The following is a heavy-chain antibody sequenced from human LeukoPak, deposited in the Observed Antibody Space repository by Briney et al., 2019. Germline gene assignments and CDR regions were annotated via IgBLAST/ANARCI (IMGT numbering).Heavy chain of an antibody. CDR3: AKYVSTGWFDP. Sequence: SETLSLTCTVSGGSISSYYWSWIRQPPGKGLEWIGYIYSSGSTNYNPSLKSRVTISVDTSKNQFSLKLSSVTAADRALYHCAKYVSTGWFDPWGQGTLVTVSS. CDR2: IYSSGST. D-gene: IGHD5/OR15-5a*01. J-gene: IGHJ5*02. CDR1: GGSISSYY. V-gene: IGHV4-59*08.